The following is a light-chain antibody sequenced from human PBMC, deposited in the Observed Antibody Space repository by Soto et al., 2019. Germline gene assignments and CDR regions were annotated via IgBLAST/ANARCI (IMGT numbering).Light chain of an antibody. V-gene: IGKV3-20*01. CDR3: QQYGSSGT. CDR2: DAS. Sequence: EIVLTQSPGTLSLFPGERATLSCRASQTVGYYLAWYQQKAGQAPRPLIYDASNRAPGIPARFSGSGSGTDFNLNISRLEPEDFAVYYCQQYGSSGTFGQGTKVDI. CDR1: QTVGYY. J-gene: IGKJ1*01.